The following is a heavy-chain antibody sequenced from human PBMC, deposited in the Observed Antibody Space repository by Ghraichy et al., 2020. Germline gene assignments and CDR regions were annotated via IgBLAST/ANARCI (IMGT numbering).Heavy chain of an antibody. CDR1: RFTFSSHA. Sequence: GESLRLSCAASRFTFSSHAMGWVRQAPGKGLEWVSAISGSGGSPVYADTVKGRFTISRDNSKNTLYLQMNSLRAEDTAVYHCARDHYPSGYYGYYFDYWGQGTLVTVSS. V-gene: IGHV3-23*01. CDR2: ISGSGGSP. J-gene: IGHJ4*02. D-gene: IGHD3-10*01. CDR3: ARDHYPSGYYGYYFDY.